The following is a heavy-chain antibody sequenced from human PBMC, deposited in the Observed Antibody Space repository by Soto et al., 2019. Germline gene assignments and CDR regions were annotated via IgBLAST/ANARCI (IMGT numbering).Heavy chain of an antibody. CDR1: GFTFSSYE. CDR2: ISSSGSTI. D-gene: IGHD6-19*01. V-gene: IGHV3-48*03. Sequence: PVGSVRLSCAASGFTFSSYEMNWVRQAPGKGLEWVSYISSSGSTIYFADSVKGRFTISRDNAKNSLYLQMNSLRAEDTAVYYCARKGIAVAGIAFDIWGQGTMVTVSS. J-gene: IGHJ3*02. CDR3: ARKGIAVAGIAFDI.